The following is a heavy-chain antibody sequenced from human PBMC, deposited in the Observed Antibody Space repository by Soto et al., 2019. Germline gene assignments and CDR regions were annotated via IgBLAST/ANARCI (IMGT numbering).Heavy chain of an antibody. D-gene: IGHD3-10*01. V-gene: IGHV4-39*01. CDR3: ARLPLKILWFGESLFAY. J-gene: IGHJ4*02. CDR2: IYYSGST. CDR1: GGSISSSSYY. Sequence: PSETLSLTCTVSGGSISSSSYYWGWIHQPPGKGLEWIGSIYYSGSTYYNPSLKSRVTISVDTSKNQFSLKLSSVTAADTAVYYCARLPLKILWFGESLFAYWGQGTLVTVSS.